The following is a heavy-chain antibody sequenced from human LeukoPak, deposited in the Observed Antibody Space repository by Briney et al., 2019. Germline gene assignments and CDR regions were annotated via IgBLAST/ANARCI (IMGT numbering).Heavy chain of an antibody. Sequence: GGSLRLSCVVSGFSIHSFWMNWVRQAPGKGLEWVSAISGSGGSTYYADSVKGRFTISRDNSKNTLYLQMNSLRAEDTAVYYCAKEGYDFWSGYYVDYWGQGTLVTVSS. CDR2: ISGSGGST. D-gene: IGHD3-3*01. CDR3: AKEGYDFWSGYYVDY. CDR1: GFSIHSFW. J-gene: IGHJ4*02. V-gene: IGHV3-23*01.